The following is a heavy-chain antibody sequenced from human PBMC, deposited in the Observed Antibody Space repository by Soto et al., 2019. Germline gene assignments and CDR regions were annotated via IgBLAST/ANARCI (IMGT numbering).Heavy chain of an antibody. D-gene: IGHD1-1*01. CDR2: ISGSGGST. Sequence: GGSLRLSCAASGFTFSNYAMSWVRQAPGKGLEWVSAISGSGGSTYYADSVKGRFTISRDNSKNTLYLQMNSLRAEDTAVYYCAKDRGSNWNDYYFDYWGQGTLVTVSS. V-gene: IGHV3-23*01. J-gene: IGHJ4*02. CDR1: GFTFSNYA. CDR3: AKDRGSNWNDYYFDY.